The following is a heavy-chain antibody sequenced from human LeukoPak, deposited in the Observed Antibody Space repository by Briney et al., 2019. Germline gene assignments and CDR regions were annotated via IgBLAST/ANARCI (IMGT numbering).Heavy chain of an antibody. CDR1: GFTVSSNY. CDR2: IYSGGST. Sequence: GGSLRLSCAASGFTVSSNYMSWVRQAPGKGLEWVSVIYSGGSTYYADSVKGRFTISRDNSKNTFHLQMNSLRAEDTAVYYCARRAGDYSHPYDYWGQGTLVTVSS. CDR3: ARRAGDYSHPYDY. J-gene: IGHJ4*02. D-gene: IGHD3-22*01. V-gene: IGHV3-53*01.